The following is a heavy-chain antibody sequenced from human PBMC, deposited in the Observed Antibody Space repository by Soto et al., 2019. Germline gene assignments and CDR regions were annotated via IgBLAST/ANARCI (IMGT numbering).Heavy chain of an antibody. CDR1: GFTFSSYS. CDR3: ARDILAVAGTVDY. J-gene: IGHJ4*02. CDR2: ISSSSSSTI. V-gene: IGHV3-48*01. D-gene: IGHD6-19*01. Sequence: GGSLRLSCAASGFTFSSYSMNWVRQAPGKGLEWVSYISSSSSSTIYYADSVKGRFTISRDNAKNSLYLQMNSLRAEDTAVYYCARDILAVAGTVDYWGQGTLVTVSS.